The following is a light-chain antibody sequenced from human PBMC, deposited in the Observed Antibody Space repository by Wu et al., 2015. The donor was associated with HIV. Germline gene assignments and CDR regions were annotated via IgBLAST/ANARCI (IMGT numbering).Light chain of an antibody. J-gene: IGKJ5*01. V-gene: IGKV1-27*01. CDR2: AAS. CDR3: QQYGSSPPIT. Sequence: DIQMTQSPSSLSASVGDRVTITCRASQGISNFLAWYQQKPGKVPKLLIYAASTLQSGVPSRFSGSGSGTDFTLTISRLEPEDFAVYYCQQYGSSPPITFGQGHDWRLN. CDR1: QGISNF.